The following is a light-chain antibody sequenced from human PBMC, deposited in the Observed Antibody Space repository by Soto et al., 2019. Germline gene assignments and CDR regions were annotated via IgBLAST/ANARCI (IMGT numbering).Light chain of an antibody. J-gene: IGLJ3*02. V-gene: IGLV1-47*02. CDR3: VSWDNSLRGRV. CDR2: SND. Sequence: QSVLTQPPSASGTPGQRVTISCSGSHSNSGSNYVYWYQQLPGTAPKLLIYSNDQRPSGVPDRFSGSKSGATASLAISGLRSDHEADYYCVSWDNSLRGRVFGGGTKLTVL. CDR1: HSNSGSNY.